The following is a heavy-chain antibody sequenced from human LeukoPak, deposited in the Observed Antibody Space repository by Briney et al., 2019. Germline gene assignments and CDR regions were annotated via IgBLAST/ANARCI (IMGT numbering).Heavy chain of an antibody. V-gene: IGHV5-51*01. D-gene: IGHD6-19*01. CDR2: IYPGDSDT. CDR3: ARQTYSSGWVRGYYYYYMDV. J-gene: IGHJ6*03. Sequence: GESLKISCKGSGYSFTSYWIGWVRQMPGKGLEWMGIIYPGDSDTRYSPSFQGQVTISADKSTSTAYLQWSSLRASDTAMYYCARQTYSSGWVRGYYYYYMDVWGKGTTVTVS. CDR1: GYSFTSYW.